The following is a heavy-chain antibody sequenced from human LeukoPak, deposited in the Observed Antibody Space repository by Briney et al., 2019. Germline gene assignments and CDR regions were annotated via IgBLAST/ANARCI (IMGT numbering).Heavy chain of an antibody. J-gene: IGHJ3*01. CDR3: ARYRYSGYDDAFDV. V-gene: IGHV4-61*02. CDR1: GASISSGNYY. Sequence: SETLSLTCIVSGASISSGNYYWTWVRQPAGKGLEWIGRLHTTGGTNYNPSFKSRLSISGDTSKNQFSLQLSSVTAADTAVYYCARYRYSGYDDAFDVWGQGTMVTVSS. D-gene: IGHD5-12*01. CDR2: LHTTGGT.